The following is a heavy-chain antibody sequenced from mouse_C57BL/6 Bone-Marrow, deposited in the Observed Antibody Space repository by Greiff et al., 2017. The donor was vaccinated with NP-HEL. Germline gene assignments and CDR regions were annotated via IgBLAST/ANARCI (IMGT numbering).Heavy chain of an antibody. V-gene: IGHV1-85*01. CDR3: ARSEFITTVVDAMDY. D-gene: IGHD1-1*01. CDR1: GYTFTSYD. J-gene: IGHJ4*01. CDR2: IYPRDGST. Sequence: QVTLKESGPELVKPGASVKLSCKASGYTFTSYDINWVKQRPGQGLEWIGWIYPRDGSTKYNEKFKGKATLTVDTSSSTAYMELHSLTSEDSAVYFCARSEFITTVVDAMDYWGQGTSVTVSS.